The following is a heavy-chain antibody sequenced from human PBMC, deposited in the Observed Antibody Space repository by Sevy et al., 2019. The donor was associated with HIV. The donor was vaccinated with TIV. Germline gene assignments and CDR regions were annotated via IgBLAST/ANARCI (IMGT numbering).Heavy chain of an antibody. CDR2: INPNSGGT. D-gene: IGHD3-16*01. J-gene: IGHJ4*02. CDR1: GYTFTGYY. V-gene: IGHV1-2*06. CDR3: ARAIIIRAHIVCFPFDY. Sequence: ASVKVSCKASGYTFTGYYMHWVRQAPGQGLEWMGRINPNSGGTNYAQKFQGRVTMTRDTSISTAYMELSRLRSDDTAVYYCARAIIIRAHIVCFPFDYWGQGTLVTVSS.